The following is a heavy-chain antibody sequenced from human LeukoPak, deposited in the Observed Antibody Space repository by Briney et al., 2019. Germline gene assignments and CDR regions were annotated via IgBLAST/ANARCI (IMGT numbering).Heavy chain of an antibody. Sequence: TSETLSLTCPVSGYSISSGYFWGWIRQPPGKGLEWIGSIYYSGSTYYNPSLKSRVTISIDTSKNQFSLKLSSVTAADTAVYYCARLGGFAHYDIFQIDYWGQGTLVTVSS. V-gene: IGHV4-38-2*01. CDR3: ARLGGFAHYDIFQIDY. J-gene: IGHJ4*02. CDR1: GYSISSGYF. D-gene: IGHD3-9*01. CDR2: IYYSGST.